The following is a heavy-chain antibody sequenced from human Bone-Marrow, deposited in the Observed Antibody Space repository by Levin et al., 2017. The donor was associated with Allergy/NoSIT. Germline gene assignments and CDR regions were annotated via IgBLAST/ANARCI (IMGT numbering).Heavy chain of an antibody. Sequence: LSLTCAASAFTFSDHYMDWVRQAPGKGLEWVARTRDKANSYTTVYAASVKGRFTISRDDSKNSLYLQMNSLKTEDTAVYYCTRSRAGTGNFDYWGQGTLVTVSS. D-gene: IGHD6-19*01. CDR3: TRSRAGTGNFDY. CDR2: TRDKANSYTT. CDR1: AFTFSDHY. J-gene: IGHJ4*02. V-gene: IGHV3-72*01.